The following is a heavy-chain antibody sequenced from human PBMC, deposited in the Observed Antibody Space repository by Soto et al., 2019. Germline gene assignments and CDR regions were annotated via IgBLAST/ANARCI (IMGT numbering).Heavy chain of an antibody. D-gene: IGHD3-16*01. CDR3: ARGIIPDYRRHMDV. CDR2: IIHTGDT. Sequence: QVQLEQWGAGLLKSSETLSLTCSVFGGSFSGYYWNWIRQSPGKGLEWIAEIIHTGDTHYNPSLKSRVTVSLDTSKKQFSLSLRSVTAADTAVYYCARGIIPDYRRHMDVWGKGTTGIVSS. V-gene: IGHV4-34*01. CDR1: GGSFSGYY. J-gene: IGHJ6*03.